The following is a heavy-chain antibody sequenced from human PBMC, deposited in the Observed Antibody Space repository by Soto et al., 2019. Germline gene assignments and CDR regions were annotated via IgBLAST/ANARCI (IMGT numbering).Heavy chain of an antibody. Sequence: PGGSLRLSCAASGFTFNIYALHWVRQAPGKGLEWVAVISFDGTKKYYSASVKGRFTISRDNLKNTLYLQMNNLRVEDAALYFCAREDDYGYRYINYGLDVWGQGTTVTVSS. J-gene: IGHJ6*02. CDR2: ISFDGTKK. CDR3: AREDDYGYRYINYGLDV. D-gene: IGHD4-17*01. CDR1: GFTFNIYA. V-gene: IGHV3-30-3*01.